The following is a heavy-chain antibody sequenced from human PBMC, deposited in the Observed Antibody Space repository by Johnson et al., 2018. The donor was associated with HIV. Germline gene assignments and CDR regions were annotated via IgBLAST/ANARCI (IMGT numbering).Heavy chain of an antibody. CDR3: AKPEKGSYFSTGLSRGAFDI. Sequence: QVQLVESGGGVVQPGGSLRLSCAASGFTFSSYAMHWVRQAPGKGLEWVAFIRYDGSNKYYADSVKGRFTIPRDNCKNTLYLQMNSRRAEDTAVYYCAKPEKGSYFSTGLSRGAFDIWGQGTMVTVSS. V-gene: IGHV3-30*02. J-gene: IGHJ3*02. D-gene: IGHD1-26*01. CDR1: GFTFSSYA. CDR2: IRYDGSNK.